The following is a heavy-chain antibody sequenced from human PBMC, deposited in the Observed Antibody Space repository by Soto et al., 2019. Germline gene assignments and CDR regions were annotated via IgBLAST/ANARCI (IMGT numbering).Heavy chain of an antibody. CDR2: ISSSSSYI. J-gene: IGHJ4*02. D-gene: IGHD5-12*01. Sequence: PGGSLRLSCAASGFTFSSYSMNWVRQAPGKGLEWVSSISSSSSYIYYADSVKGRFTISRDNAKNSLYLQMNSLRAEDTAVYYCARVRDGYNYAYYFDYWGQGTLVTVSS. CDR1: GFTFSSYS. CDR3: ARVRDGYNYAYYFDY. V-gene: IGHV3-21*01.